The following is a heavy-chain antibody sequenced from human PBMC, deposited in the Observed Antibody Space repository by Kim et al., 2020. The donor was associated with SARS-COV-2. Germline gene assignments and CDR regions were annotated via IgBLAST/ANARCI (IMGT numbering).Heavy chain of an antibody. CDR3: ARTHYSNYKGGWDY. J-gene: IGHJ4*02. V-gene: IGHV4-34*01. CDR2: INHSGST. CDR1: GGSFSGYY. D-gene: IGHD4-4*01. Sequence: SETLSLTCAVYGGSFSGYYWSWIRQPPGKGLEWIGEINHSGSTNYNPSLKSRVTISVDTSKNQFSLKLSSVTAADTAVYYCARTHYSNYKGGWDYWGQGTLVTVSS.